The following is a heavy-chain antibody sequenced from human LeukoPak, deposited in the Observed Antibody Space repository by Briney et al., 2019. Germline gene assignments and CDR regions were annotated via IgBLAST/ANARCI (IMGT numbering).Heavy chain of an antibody. J-gene: IGHJ4*02. CDR2: IIGSGGST. V-gene: IGHV3-23*01. Sequence: PGGSLRLSCAASGFTFSSYAVTWVRQAPGKGLEWVSTIIGSGGSTYYADSVKGRFTISRDNSKNTLYLQMNSLRAEDTAVYYCAKGMAAMGDYWGQGTLVTVSS. D-gene: IGHD5-24*01. CDR1: GFTFSSYA. CDR3: AKGMAAMGDY.